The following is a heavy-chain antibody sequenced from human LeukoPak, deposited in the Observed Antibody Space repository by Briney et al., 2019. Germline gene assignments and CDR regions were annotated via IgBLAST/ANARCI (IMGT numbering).Heavy chain of an antibody. V-gene: IGHV4-59*01. J-gene: IGHJ4*02. CDR2: IYYSGST. CDR1: GGSISSYY. D-gene: IGHD5-24*01. Sequence: SETLSLTCTVSGGSISSYYWSWIRQPPGKGLEWIGYIYYSGSTNYNPSLKSRVTISVDTSKNQFSLKLSSVTAADTAVYYCARGRSEMATIAGRDYWGQGTLVTVSS. CDR3: ARGRSEMATIAGRDY.